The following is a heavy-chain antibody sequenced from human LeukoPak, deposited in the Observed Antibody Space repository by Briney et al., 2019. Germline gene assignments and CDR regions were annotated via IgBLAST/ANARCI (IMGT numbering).Heavy chain of an antibody. Sequence: ASVKVSRKASRYTFTSYSISSVRHTPGQGLERMGWISAYNGNTNYAQKLQGRVTMTTDTSTSTAYMELRSPRSDDTAVYYCARDGAGEMATVLDYWGQGTLVTVSS. CDR2: ISAYNGNT. D-gene: IGHD5-24*01. J-gene: IGHJ4*02. CDR1: RYTFTSYS. CDR3: ARDGAGEMATVLDY. V-gene: IGHV1-18*01.